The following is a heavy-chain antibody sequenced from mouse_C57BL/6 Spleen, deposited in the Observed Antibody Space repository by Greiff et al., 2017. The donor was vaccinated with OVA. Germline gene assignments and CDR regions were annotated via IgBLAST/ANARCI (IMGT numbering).Heavy chain of an antibody. CDR2: IYPGDGDT. J-gene: IGHJ3*01. D-gene: IGHD6-1*01. CDR1: GYAFSSSW. Sequence: QVQLQQSGPELVKPGVSVKISCKASGYAFSSSWMNWVKQRPGKGLEWIGRIYPGDGDTNYNGKFKGKATLTADKSSSTAYMQLSSLTSEDSAVYFCARSASFAYWGQGTLVTVSA. CDR3: ARSASFAY. V-gene: IGHV1-82*01.